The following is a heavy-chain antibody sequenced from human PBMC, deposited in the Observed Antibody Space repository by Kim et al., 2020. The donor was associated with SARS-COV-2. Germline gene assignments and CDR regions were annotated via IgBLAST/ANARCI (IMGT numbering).Heavy chain of an antibody. D-gene: IGHD2-2*01. Sequence: SVKVSCKASGGTFSSYAISWVRQAPGQGLEWMGRIIPILGIANYAQNFQGRVTITADKSTSTAYMELSSLRSEDTAVYYCAREYCSSTSCYHFDYWGQGTLVTVSS. CDR1: GGTFSSYA. V-gene: IGHV1-69*04. CDR2: IIPILGIA. CDR3: AREYCSSTSCYHFDY. J-gene: IGHJ4*02.